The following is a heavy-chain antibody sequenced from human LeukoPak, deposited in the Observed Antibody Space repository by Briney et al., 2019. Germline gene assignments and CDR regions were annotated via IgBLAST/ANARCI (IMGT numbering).Heavy chain of an antibody. CDR1: GYTFTSYG. J-gene: IGHJ5*02. CDR3: ARVLIAVADYNWFDP. CDR2: ISAYNGNT. D-gene: IGHD6-19*01. Sequence: ASVKVSCKASGYTFTSYGISWVRQAPGQGLEWMRWISAYNGNTNYAQKLQGRATMTTDTSTSTAYMGLRSLRSDDTAVYYCARVLIAVADYNWFDPWGQGTLVTVSS. V-gene: IGHV1-18*01.